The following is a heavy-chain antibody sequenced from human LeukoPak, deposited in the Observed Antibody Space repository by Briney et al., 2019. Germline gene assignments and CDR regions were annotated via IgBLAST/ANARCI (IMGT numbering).Heavy chain of an antibody. CDR1: GGSISSYY. Sequence: SETLSLTCTVSGGSISSYYWSWIRQPPGKGLEWIGYIYYSGMTNYNPSLKSRVTISLDTSKNQFSLKLSSVTAADTAVYYCARSGYYDSSGPRYWGQGTLVTVSS. CDR2: IYYSGMT. J-gene: IGHJ4*02. CDR3: ARSGYYDSSGPRY. V-gene: IGHV4-59*01. D-gene: IGHD3-22*01.